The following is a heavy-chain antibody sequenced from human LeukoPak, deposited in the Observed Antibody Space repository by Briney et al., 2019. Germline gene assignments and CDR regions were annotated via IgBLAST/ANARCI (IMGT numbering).Heavy chain of an antibody. D-gene: IGHD2-15*01. J-gene: IGHJ4*02. CDR1: GYTFTSYY. CDR2: INPSGGST. Sequence: ASVKVSCKASGYTFTSYYMHWVRQAPGQGLEWMGIINPSGGSTSYAQKFQGRVTMTRDTSTSTVYMELSSLRSEDTAVYYCARDFDCSGGSCYWRGFFDYCGQGTLVTVSS. CDR3: ARDFDCSGGSCYWRGFFDY. V-gene: IGHV1-46*01.